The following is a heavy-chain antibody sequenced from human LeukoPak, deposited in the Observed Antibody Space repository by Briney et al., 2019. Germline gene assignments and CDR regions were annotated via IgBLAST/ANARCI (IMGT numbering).Heavy chain of an antibody. V-gene: IGHV1-24*01. CDR2: FDPEDGET. D-gene: IGHD3-22*01. Sequence: ASVKVSCKVSGYTLTELSMHWVRQAPGKGLEWMGGFDPEDGETIYAQKFQGRVTMTTDTSTSTAYMELRSLRSDDTAVYYCARGSPTYYYDSTGYAYWGQGTLITVSS. CDR1: GYTLTELS. CDR3: ARGSPTYYYDSTGYAY. J-gene: IGHJ4*02.